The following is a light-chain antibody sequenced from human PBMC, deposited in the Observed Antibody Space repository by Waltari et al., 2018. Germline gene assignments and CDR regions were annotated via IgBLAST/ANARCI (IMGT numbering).Light chain of an antibody. CDR2: SDY. J-gene: IGLJ3*02. V-gene: IGLV1-44*01. Sequence: QTVLTQSPSASGTPGQRVTFSCSGSSSNIGPHSVKWFQQVPGTTPNLLIYSDYKRPSGVPDRFSASKSGTSASLAISGLQSEDEADYYCAVWDDSLKSWVFGGGTKLTVL. CDR1: SSNIGPHS. CDR3: AVWDDSLKSWV.